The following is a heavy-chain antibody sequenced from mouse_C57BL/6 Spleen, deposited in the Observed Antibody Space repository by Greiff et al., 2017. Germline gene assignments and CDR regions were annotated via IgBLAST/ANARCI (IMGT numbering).Heavy chain of an antibody. Sequence: EVQLVESGPELVKPGASVKIPCKASGYTFTDYNLDWVKQSHGKSLEWIGDINPNNGGTIYNQKFKGKATLTVDKSSSTAYMELRSLTSEDTAVYYCARRRFINYYAMDYWGQGTSGTVSA. CDR2: INPNNGGT. D-gene: IGHD1-1*01. CDR3: ARRRFINYYAMDY. J-gene: IGHJ4*01. V-gene: IGHV1-18*01. CDR1: GYTFTDYN.